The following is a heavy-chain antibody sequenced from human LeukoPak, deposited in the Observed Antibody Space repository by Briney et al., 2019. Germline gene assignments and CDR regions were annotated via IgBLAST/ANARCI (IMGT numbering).Heavy chain of an antibody. CDR1: GFTFSNAW. CDR2: VTSKTDGGTT. J-gene: IGHJ4*02. Sequence: GGSLRLSCAASGFTFSNAWMSWVRQAPRKGLEWVGRVTSKTDGGTTDYAAPVKGRFTISRDDSKNTLYLQMNSLRTEDTAVHYCTTDKLWFSYWGQGTLVTVSS. D-gene: IGHD5-18*01. V-gene: IGHV3-15*01. CDR3: TTDKLWFSY.